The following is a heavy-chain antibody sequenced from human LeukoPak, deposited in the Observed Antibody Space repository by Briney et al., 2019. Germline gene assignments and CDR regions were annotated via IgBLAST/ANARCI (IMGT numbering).Heavy chain of an antibody. CDR3: AREASSGYFDY. J-gene: IGHJ4*02. Sequence: SETLSLTCTVSGGSISSYYWSWIRQPPGKGLEWIGYIYYSGSTNYNPSLKSRVTISVDTSKNQFSLKLSSVTAADTAVYYCAREASSGYFDYWGQGTLVIVSS. V-gene: IGHV4-59*01. CDR1: GGSISSYY. D-gene: IGHD3-22*01. CDR2: IYYSGST.